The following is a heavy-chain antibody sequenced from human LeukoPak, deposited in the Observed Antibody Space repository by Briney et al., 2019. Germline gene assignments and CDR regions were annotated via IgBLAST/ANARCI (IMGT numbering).Heavy chain of an antibody. V-gene: IGHV4-59*01. CDR1: GGSISSYY. Sequence: SETLSLTCTVSGGSISSYYWSWIRQPPGKGLEWIGYIYYSGSTNYNPSLKSQVTISVDTSKNQFSLKLSSVTAADTAVYYCARDLGAYYGMDVWGQGTTVTVSS. CDR3: ARDLGAYYGMDV. CDR2: IYYSGST. J-gene: IGHJ6*02.